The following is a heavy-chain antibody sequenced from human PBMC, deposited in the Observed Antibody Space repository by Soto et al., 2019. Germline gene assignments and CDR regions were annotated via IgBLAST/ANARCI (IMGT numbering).Heavy chain of an antibody. Sequence: PSETLSLTCTVSGGSISSYYWSWIRQPPGKGLEWIGYIYYSGSTNYNPSLKSRVTISVDTSKNQFSLKLSSVTAADTAVYYCARENLGISGFDYWGQGTLVTVSS. D-gene: IGHD7-27*01. CDR3: ARENLGISGFDY. CDR1: GGSISSYY. CDR2: IYYSGST. V-gene: IGHV4-59*01. J-gene: IGHJ4*02.